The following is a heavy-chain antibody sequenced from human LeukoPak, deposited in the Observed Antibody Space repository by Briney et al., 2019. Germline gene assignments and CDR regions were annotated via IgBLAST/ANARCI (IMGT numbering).Heavy chain of an antibody. V-gene: IGHV3-23*01. J-gene: IGHJ4*02. D-gene: IGHD1-26*01. CDR3: AKNRGGSYYSGSDY. CDR2: VRGGDAGT. Sequence: GGSLRLSCAASGFTFSSYAMNWVRQAPGKGLERVSAVRGGDAGTSYADSVKGRFTISRDNSKNTLYLQMNSLRADDTAVYYCAKNRGGSYYSGSDYWGQGTLVTVSS. CDR1: GFTFSSYA.